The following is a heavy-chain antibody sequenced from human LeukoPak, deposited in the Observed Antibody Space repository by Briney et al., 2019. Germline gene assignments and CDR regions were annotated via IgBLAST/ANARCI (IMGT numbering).Heavy chain of an antibody. J-gene: IGHJ4*02. D-gene: IGHD5-12*01. CDR3: AREVGRGYSGYSYYFDY. CDR2: IEQDGSEK. CDR1: GFTFSSYA. V-gene: IGHV3-7*01. Sequence: GSLRLSCAASGFTFSSYAMSWVREAPGKGLEWVANIEQDGSEKYYVDSVKGRFTISRDNAKNSLYLQMNSLRAEDTAVYYCAREVGRGYSGYSYYFDYWGQGTLVTVSS.